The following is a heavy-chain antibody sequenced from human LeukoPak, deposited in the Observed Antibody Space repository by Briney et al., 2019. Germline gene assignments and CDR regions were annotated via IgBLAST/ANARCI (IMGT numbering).Heavy chain of an antibody. J-gene: IGHJ4*02. CDR1: GDTFTGYY. CDR3: ARDCGTMVRGVIMD. V-gene: IGHV1-2*02. D-gene: IGHD3-10*01. Sequence: ASVKVSCKASGDTFTGYYMNWVRQPPAPGLELMGWINPNCGGTNYAQKFQGRVTMTTDTSISTAYMELSRLRSDDTAVYYCARDCGTMVRGVIMDWGQGTLVTVSS. CDR2: INPNCGGT.